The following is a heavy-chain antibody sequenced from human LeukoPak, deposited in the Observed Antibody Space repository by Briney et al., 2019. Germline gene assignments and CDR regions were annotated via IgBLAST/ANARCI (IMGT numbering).Heavy chain of an antibody. J-gene: IGHJ6*02. CDR2: ISYDGSNK. Sequence: PGGSLRLSCAASGFTFSSYAMHWVRQAPGKGLEWVAVISYDGSNKYYADSVKGRFTISRDNSKNTLYLQMNSLRAEDTAVYYCARTIFGVVTDHDYYYYGKDVWGQGTTVTVSS. V-gene: IGHV3-30-3*01. CDR1: GFTFSSYA. CDR3: ARTIFGVVTDHDYYYYGKDV. D-gene: IGHD3-3*01.